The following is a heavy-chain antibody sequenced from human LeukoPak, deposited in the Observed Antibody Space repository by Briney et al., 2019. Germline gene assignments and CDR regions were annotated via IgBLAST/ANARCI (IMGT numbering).Heavy chain of an antibody. CDR3: ARRPVTPGGIGYFDS. J-gene: IGHJ4*02. CDR2: IWFDGTND. V-gene: IGHV3-33*01. Sequence: GGSLRLSCAASGFTFSYYGMSWVRQAPCQGLEWVAVIWFDGTNDDYADSVKGRFTISRDNSRNTLVLQMNSLRAEDTAVYFCARRPVTPGGIGYFDSWGQGTLVTVSS. D-gene: IGHD4-17*01. CDR1: GFTFSYYG.